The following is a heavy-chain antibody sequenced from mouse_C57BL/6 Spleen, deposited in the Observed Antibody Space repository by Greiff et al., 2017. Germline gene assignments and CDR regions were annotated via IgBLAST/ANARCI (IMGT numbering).Heavy chain of an antibody. CDR2: IDPENGDT. CDR1: GFNIKDDY. CDR3: TLILRGY. J-gene: IGHJ2*01. Sequence: EVKLVESGAELVRPGASVKLSCTASGFNIKDDYMHWVKQRPEQGLEWIGWIDPENGDTEYASKFQGKATITADTSSNTAYLQLSSLTSEDTAVYYCTLILRGYWGQGTTLTVSS. V-gene: IGHV14-4*01.